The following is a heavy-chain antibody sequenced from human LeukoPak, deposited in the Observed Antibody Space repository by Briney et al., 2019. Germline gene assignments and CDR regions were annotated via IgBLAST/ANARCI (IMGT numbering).Heavy chain of an antibody. Sequence: PGGSLRLSCAASGFIFNNYAMSWVRQAPGKGLECGSIISGSGVSTYDADSVKGRFTISRDNSKNTVYLQMNSLRAEDTAVYYCAKDRRDYKFGNYFDYWGQGTLVTVSS. CDR1: GFIFNNYA. D-gene: IGHD4-11*01. CDR3: AKDRRDYKFGNYFDY. CDR2: ISGSGVST. J-gene: IGHJ4*02. V-gene: IGHV3-23*01.